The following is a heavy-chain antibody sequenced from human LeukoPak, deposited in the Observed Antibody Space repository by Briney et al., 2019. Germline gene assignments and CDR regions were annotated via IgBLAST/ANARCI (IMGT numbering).Heavy chain of an antibody. V-gene: IGHV3-23*01. CDR3: ARLRGYSYGYLDY. D-gene: IGHD5-18*01. CDR1: GFTFRSHA. Sequence: GGSLRLSCVGSGFTFRSHAMSWVRQAPEKGLEFVSGIYENGGTTYYADSVKGRFSISRDNSKNTLYLQMNSLRAEDTAVYYCARLRGYSYGYLDYWGQGTLVTVSS. J-gene: IGHJ4*02. CDR2: IYENGGTT.